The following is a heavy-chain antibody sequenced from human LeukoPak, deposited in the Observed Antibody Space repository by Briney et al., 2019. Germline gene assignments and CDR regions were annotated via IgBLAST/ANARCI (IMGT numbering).Heavy chain of an antibody. Sequence: SETLSLTCTVSGGSISSYYWSWIRQPPGKGLEWIGYIYHSGSTYYNPSLKSRVTISVDRSKNQFSLKLSSVAAADTAVYYCARGGYSGSDWTTWGQGTRVTVSS. D-gene: IGHD5-12*01. CDR3: ARGGYSGSDWTT. J-gene: IGHJ5*02. CDR2: IYHSGST. V-gene: IGHV4-59*01. CDR1: GGSISSYY.